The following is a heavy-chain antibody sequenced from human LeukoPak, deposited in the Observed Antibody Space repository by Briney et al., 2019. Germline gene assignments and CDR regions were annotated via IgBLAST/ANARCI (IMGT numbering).Heavy chain of an antibody. V-gene: IGHV1-8*01. J-gene: IGHJ4*02. CDR1: GYAFTSYD. D-gene: IGHD3-16*02. CDR3: ARGRITFGGVIVIQYFDY. CDR2: MNPNSGNT. Sequence: ASVKVSCKASGYAFTSYDINWVRQATGQGLEWMGWMNPNSGNTGCAQKFQGRVTMTRNTSISTAYMELSSLRSEDTAVYYCARGRITFGGVIVIQYFDYWGQGTLVTVSS.